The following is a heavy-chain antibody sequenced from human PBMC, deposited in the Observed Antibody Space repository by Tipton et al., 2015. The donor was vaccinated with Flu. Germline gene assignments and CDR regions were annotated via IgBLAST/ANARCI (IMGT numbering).Heavy chain of an antibody. CDR1: GFSFSGYE. D-gene: IGHD3-16*01. CDR2: ITPSGVNK. CDR3: ARGFIRLCDY. Sequence: SLRLSCAASGFSFSGYEMNWVRQAPGKGLEWVSYITPSGVNKYYADSVRGRFTVSRDNAKNSLYLQIDSLRAEDTGTYYCARGFIRLCDYWGPGTLVTVS. V-gene: IGHV3-48*03. J-gene: IGHJ4*02.